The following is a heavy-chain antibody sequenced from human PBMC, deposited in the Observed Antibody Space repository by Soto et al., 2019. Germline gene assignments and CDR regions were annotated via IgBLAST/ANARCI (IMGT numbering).Heavy chain of an antibody. J-gene: IGHJ4*02. CDR3: ARGGSGTYHV. V-gene: IGHV4-31*02. D-gene: IGHD3-10*01. Sequence: SETLSLTCSVSDDSITGGGYYWSWIRQHPAKGLEWIGSIYYRGSTNYNPSLRSRGTISLDPSQARLSLRLTSLTAADTSTYYCARGGSGTYHVWGQGTPVTVSS. CDR1: DDSITGGGYY. CDR2: IYYRGST.